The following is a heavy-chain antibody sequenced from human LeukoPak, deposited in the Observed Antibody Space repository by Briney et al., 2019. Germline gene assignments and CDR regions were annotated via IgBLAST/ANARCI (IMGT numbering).Heavy chain of an antibody. V-gene: IGHV4-59*01. CDR3: ARSREEYSSSSLDY. CDR2: IYYSGST. J-gene: IGHJ4*02. Sequence: PSETLSLTCTVSGGSISSYYWSWILQPPGKGLEWIGYIYYSGSTNYNPSLKSRVTISVDTSKNQFSLKLSSVTAADTAVYYCARSREEYSSSSLDYWGQGTLVTVSS. CDR1: GGSISSYY. D-gene: IGHD6-6*01.